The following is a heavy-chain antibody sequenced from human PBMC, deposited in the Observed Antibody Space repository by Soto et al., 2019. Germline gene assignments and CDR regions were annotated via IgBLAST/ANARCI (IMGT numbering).Heavy chain of an antibody. CDR1: GFTFSNAL. CDR3: TTDDPIDKY. J-gene: IGHJ4*02. CDR2: IKSYTNGGTT. Sequence: GGSLRLGCAASGFTFSNALMSWVRRAPGKGLEWVGRIKSYTNGGTTDYAAPVKGRFAISRDDSKNTLYLQMNSLKTEDAGVYYCTTDDPIDKYWGQGTLVTVSS. V-gene: IGHV3-15*01.